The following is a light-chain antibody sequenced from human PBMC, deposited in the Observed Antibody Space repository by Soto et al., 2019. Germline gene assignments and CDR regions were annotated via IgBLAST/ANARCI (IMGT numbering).Light chain of an antibody. Sequence: VFAQSASTVSLSPGERATLYCRASQSVSSYLGWYQQKPGQAPRLLIYDASNRATGIPARFSGSGSGTDFTLTISSLEPEDFAVYYCQQRSNWLIFGGGTKVDIK. J-gene: IGKJ4*01. V-gene: IGKV3-11*01. CDR2: DAS. CDR3: QQRSNWLI. CDR1: QSVSSY.